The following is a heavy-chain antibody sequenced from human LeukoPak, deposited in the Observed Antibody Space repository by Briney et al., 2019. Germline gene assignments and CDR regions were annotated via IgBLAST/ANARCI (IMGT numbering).Heavy chain of an antibody. CDR2: ITTGGSST. CDR1: GFTFSAYA. D-gene: IGHD6-19*01. J-gene: IGHJ4*02. CDR3: ARVRYDSGWYDY. V-gene: IGHV3-48*04. Sequence: GGSLRLSCAASGFTFSAYAMAWVRQAPGKGLECVSHITTGGSSTFHADSVKGRFTTSRDNAKNSLYLQMNSLRGEDTAVYYCARVRYDSGWYDYWGQGALVIVSS.